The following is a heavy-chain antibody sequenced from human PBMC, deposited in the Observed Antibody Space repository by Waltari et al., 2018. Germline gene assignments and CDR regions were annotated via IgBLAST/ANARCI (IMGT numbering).Heavy chain of an antibody. CDR1: GFTFSSYA. V-gene: IGHV3-23*01. Sequence: EVQLLESGGGLVQPGGSLRLSCSASGFTFSSYAMSWVRQAPGKGLEWVSGISGSGGNTYYEDSVKGRFTISRDNSKNTLYLQMHSLRAEDTAVYYCARDGALTTADYRWFDSWGQGTLVTVSS. CDR3: ARDGALTTADYRWFDS. D-gene: IGHD3-10*01. CDR2: ISGSGGNT. J-gene: IGHJ5*01.